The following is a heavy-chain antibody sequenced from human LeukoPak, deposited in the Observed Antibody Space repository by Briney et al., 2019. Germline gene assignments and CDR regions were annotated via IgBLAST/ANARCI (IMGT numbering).Heavy chain of an antibody. J-gene: IGHJ4*02. Sequence: GASVKVSCKASGYTFTSYGISWVRQAPGQGLEWMGWISAYNGNTNYAQKFQGRVTITADKSTSTAYMELSSLRSEDTAVYYCARGSSSGSYFGRGVDYWGQGTLVTVSS. CDR1: GYTFTSYG. D-gene: IGHD1-26*01. V-gene: IGHV1-18*01. CDR3: ARGSSSGSYFGRGVDY. CDR2: ISAYNGNT.